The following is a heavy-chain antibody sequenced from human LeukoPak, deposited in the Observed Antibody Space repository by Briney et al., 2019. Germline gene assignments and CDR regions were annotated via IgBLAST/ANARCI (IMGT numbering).Heavy chain of an antibody. V-gene: IGHV4-34*01. D-gene: IGHD3-16*01. J-gene: IGHJ5*02. CDR3: ARRLPVGTSFWA. CDR1: GFTFSSYA. CDR2: INHSGST. Sequence: GSLRLSCAASGFTFSSYAMSWVRQAPGKGLEWIGEINHSGSTNYNPSLKSRVTISVDTSKNQFSLKLSSVTAADTAVYYCARRLPVGTSFWAWGQGTLVTVSS.